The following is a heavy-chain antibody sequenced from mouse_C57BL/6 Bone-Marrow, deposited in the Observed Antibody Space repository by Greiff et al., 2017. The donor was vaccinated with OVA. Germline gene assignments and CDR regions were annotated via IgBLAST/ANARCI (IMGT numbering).Heavy chain of an antibody. D-gene: IGHD2-5*01. V-gene: IGHV14-4*01. CDR1: GFNIKDDY. Sequence: EVQLVESGAELVRPGASVKLSCTASGFNIKDDYMHWVKQRPEQGLEWIGWIDPENGDTEYASKFQGKATITADTSSNTAYLQLSSLTSEDTAVYYCTTSYYSIYWYVDVWGTGTTVTVSS. J-gene: IGHJ1*03. CDR3: TTSYYSIYWYVDV. CDR2: IDPENGDT.